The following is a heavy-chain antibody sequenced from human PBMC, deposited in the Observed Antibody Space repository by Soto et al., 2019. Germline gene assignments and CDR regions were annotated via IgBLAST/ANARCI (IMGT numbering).Heavy chain of an antibody. CDR3: ARDVYVVVAATHYYYGMDV. V-gene: IGHV4-30-4*01. Sequence: SETLSLTCTVSGGSISSGDYYWSWIRQPPGKGLEWIGYIYYSGSTYYNPSLKSRVTISVDTSKNQFSLKLSSVTAADTAVYYCARDVYVVVAATHYYYGMDVRGQGTTVTVSS. CDR1: GGSISSGDYY. J-gene: IGHJ6*02. D-gene: IGHD2-15*01. CDR2: IYYSGST.